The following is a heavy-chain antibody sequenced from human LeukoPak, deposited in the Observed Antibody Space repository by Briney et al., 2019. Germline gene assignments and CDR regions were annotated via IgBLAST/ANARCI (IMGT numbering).Heavy chain of an antibody. V-gene: IGHV3-7*01. CDR2: IKQDGSEK. CDR3: AREHHRAVDSSGYYYRLDYYYMDV. J-gene: IGHJ6*03. Sequence: GGSLRLSCAASGFTFSSYWMSWVRQAPGKGLEWMANIKQDGSEKYYVDSVKGRFTISRDNAKNSLYLQMNSLRAEDTAVYYCAREHHRAVDSSGYYYRLDYYYMDVWGKGTTVTVSS. CDR1: GFTFSSYW. D-gene: IGHD3-22*01.